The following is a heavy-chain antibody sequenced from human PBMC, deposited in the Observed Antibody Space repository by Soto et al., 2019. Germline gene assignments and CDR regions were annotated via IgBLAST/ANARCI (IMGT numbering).Heavy chain of an antibody. V-gene: IGHV3-33*01. CDR1: GFTFSAYA. Sequence: EQLVESGGGVVQPGKSLTLSCAASGFTFSAYAMHWVRQAPGKGLEWVAVVWIDGSNKDYADSVKGRFTISRDNSKNTVDLPMHTLRDDDMALYYCAASEAVAGLPLDYWGRGTLVTVSS. J-gene: IGHJ4*01. CDR2: VWIDGSNK. D-gene: IGHD6-19*01. CDR3: AASEAVAGLPLDY.